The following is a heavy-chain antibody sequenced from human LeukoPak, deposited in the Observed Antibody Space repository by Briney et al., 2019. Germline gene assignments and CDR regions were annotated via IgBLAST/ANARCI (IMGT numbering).Heavy chain of an antibody. CDR2: IYYSGST. CDR1: GGSISSGDYY. D-gene: IGHD6-13*01. CDR3: ARAPEYSSSWYYHYFDY. J-gene: IGHJ4*02. Sequence: SENLSLTCTVSGGSISSGDYYWSWIRQPPGKGLEWIGYIYYSGSTYYNPSLKSRVTISVDTSKNQFSLKLSSVTAADTAVYYCARAPEYSSSWYYHYFDYWGQGTLVTVSS. V-gene: IGHV4-30-4*01.